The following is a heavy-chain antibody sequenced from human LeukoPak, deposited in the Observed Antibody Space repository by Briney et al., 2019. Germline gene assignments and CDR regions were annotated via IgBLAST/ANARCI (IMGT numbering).Heavy chain of an antibody. CDR3: AKMVDTMIVVVYKRAIDY. Sequence: PGGSLRLSCAASGFTFSSYEMNWVRQAPGKGLEWVSYISSSGSTIYYADSVKGRFTISRDNGKNSLYLQMNSLRAEDTAVYYCAKMVDTMIVVVYKRAIDYWGQGTLVTVSS. CDR2: ISSSGSTI. CDR1: GFTFSSYE. V-gene: IGHV3-48*03. J-gene: IGHJ4*02. D-gene: IGHD3-22*01.